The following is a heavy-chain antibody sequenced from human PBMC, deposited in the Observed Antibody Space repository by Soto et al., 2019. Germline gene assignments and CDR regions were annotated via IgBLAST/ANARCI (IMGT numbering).Heavy chain of an antibody. CDR3: ASDHRFLYA. Sequence: RISGAGSGCNVKSDRLSRVRQAPGKGLEWVASIKDDGSEIYYLQSVRGRFTISRDSAGNALHLAMNYMSAEDTGVFLCASDHRFLYA. D-gene: IGHD2-21*01. V-gene: IGHV3-7*01. CDR2: IKDDGSEI. J-gene: IGHJ3*01. CDR1: GCNVKSDR.